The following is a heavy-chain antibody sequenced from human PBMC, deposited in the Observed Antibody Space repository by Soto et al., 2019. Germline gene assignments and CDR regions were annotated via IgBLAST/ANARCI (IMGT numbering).Heavy chain of an antibody. CDR2: INHSGST. CDR3: ARDKITGLFDY. D-gene: IGHD2-8*02. Sequence: QVQLQQWGAGLLKPSETLSLTCAVYGGSFSGYYWTWIRQPPGTGLEWIGEINHSGSTNCNPSLKHRVTLAVDTYKNQFSLKMTSVTAADPALYYCARDKITGLFDYWGQGTLVTVSS. V-gene: IGHV4-34*01. J-gene: IGHJ4*02. CDR1: GGSFSGYY.